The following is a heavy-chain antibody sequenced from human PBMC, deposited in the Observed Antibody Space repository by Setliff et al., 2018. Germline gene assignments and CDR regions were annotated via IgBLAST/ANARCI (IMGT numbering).Heavy chain of an antibody. CDR3: ARRGYYYGWGDSNAFDI. D-gene: IGHD3-10*01. Sequence: KASETLSLTCTVSGDSISRSTYYWGWIRQPPGKGLEWIGTIYYSGTTYYNPSLKSRVTISVDTSKNQFSLKLSSVTAADTAVYYCARRGYYYGWGDSNAFDIWGQGTMVTVSS. CDR2: IYYSGTT. CDR1: GDSISRSTYY. J-gene: IGHJ3*02. V-gene: IGHV4-39*01.